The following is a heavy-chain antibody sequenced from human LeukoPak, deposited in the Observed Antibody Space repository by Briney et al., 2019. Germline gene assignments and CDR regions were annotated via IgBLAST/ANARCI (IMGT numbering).Heavy chain of an antibody. J-gene: IGHJ4*02. CDR1: GLTFSSYA. D-gene: IGHD6-19*01. CDR2: ISYDGGNM. CDR3: ARHRLRYSSGWYYFDY. V-gene: IGHV3-30-3*01. Sequence: GGSLRLSCAASGLTFSSYALHWVRQAPGKGLEWVAVISYDGGNMSYADSVKGRFTISRDNSKNTLYLQINSLRAEDTAVYYCARHRLRYSSGWYYFDYWGQGTLATVSS.